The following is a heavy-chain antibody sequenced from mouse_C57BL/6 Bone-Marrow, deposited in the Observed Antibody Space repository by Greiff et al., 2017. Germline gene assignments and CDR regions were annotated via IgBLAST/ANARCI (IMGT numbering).Heavy chain of an antibody. V-gene: IGHV1-69*01. CDR2: IDPSDSYT. J-gene: IGHJ3*01. D-gene: IGHD1-1*01. CDR3: VYYYGSSAF. CDR1: GYTFTSYW. Sequence: VQLQQPGAELVMPGASVKLSCKASGYTFTSYWMHWVKQRPGQGLEWIGEIDPSDSYTNYNPQFKGKSTLTVDKSSSTAYMQLSILTSEDSAVYYCVYYYGSSAFWGQGTLGTVSA.